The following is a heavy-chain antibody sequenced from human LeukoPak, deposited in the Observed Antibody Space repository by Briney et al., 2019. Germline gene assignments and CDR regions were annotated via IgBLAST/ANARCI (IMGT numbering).Heavy chain of an antibody. D-gene: IGHD3-16*01. Sequence: ASVKVSCKASGGTFSSYAISWVRQAPGQGLEWMGRIIPIFGTANYAQKFQGRVTITTDESTGTAYMELSSLRSEDTAVYYCARAQGRYDYVWGSYRYWGQGTLVTVSS. V-gene: IGHV1-69*05. CDR1: GGTFSSYA. CDR3: ARAQGRYDYVWGSYRY. J-gene: IGHJ4*02. CDR2: IIPIFGTA.